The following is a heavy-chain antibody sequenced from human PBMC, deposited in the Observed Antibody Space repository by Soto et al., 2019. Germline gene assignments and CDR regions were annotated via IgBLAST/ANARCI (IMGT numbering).Heavy chain of an antibody. CDR3: ARGIVVVPAAHVGHYYYGMDV. Sequence: ASVKVSCKASGYTFTSYGISWVRQAPGQGLEWMGWISAYNGNTNYAQKLQGRVTMTTDTSTSTAYMELRSLRSDDTAVYYCARGIVVVPAAHVGHYYYGMDVWGQGTTVTVSS. D-gene: IGHD2-2*01. CDR1: GYTFTSYG. CDR2: ISAYNGNT. V-gene: IGHV1-18*01. J-gene: IGHJ6*02.